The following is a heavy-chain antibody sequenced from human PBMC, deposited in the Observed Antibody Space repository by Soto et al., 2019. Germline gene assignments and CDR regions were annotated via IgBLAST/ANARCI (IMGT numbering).Heavy chain of an antibody. J-gene: IGHJ4*02. V-gene: IGHV1-18*04. Sequence: ASVKVSCKASGYTFTSYGISWVRQAPGQGLEWMGWISAYNGNTNYAQKLQGRVTMTTDTSTSTAYMELRSLRSEDTAVYYCTTGRISDYGGGVDYWGQGTLVTVSS. CDR2: ISAYNGNT. D-gene: IGHD4-17*01. CDR3: TTGRISDYGGGVDY. CDR1: GYTFTSYG.